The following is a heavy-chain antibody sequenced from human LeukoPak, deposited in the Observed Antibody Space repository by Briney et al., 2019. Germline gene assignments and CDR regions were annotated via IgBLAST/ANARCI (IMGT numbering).Heavy chain of an antibody. Sequence: SETLSLTCTVSGGSISSYYWGWIRQPPGKGLEWIGSIYYSGSTYYNPSLKSRVTISVDTSKNQFSLKLSSVTAADTAVYYCARRMVRGVPDYWGQGTLVTVSS. CDR3: ARRMVRGVPDY. CDR2: IYYSGST. J-gene: IGHJ4*02. CDR1: GGSISSYY. D-gene: IGHD3-10*01. V-gene: IGHV4-39*01.